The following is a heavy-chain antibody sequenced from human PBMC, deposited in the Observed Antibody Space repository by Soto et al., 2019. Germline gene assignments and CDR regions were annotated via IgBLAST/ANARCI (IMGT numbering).Heavy chain of an antibody. J-gene: IGHJ1*01. CDR2: IYPGDSDA. CDR1: GYSFTSYW. D-gene: IGHD6-6*01. CDR3: SFFKYSTSVRYLQH. Sequence: GESLKISCKGSGYSFTSYWIAWVRQMPGKGLEWMGIIYPGDSDARYSPSFQGQVTMSADKSISTAYLQWTSLKASDTAIYYCSFFKYSTSVRYLQHWGQGTPVPVSS. V-gene: IGHV5-51*01.